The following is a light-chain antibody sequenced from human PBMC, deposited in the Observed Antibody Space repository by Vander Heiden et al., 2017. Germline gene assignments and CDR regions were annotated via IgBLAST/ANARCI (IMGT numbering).Light chain of an antibody. CDR1: SSNIGAGYD. CDR2: VNN. V-gene: IGLV1-40*01. CDR3: QSYDSSLSAVV. Sequence: QSVLMQPTEGTGAPGKRVTISCTGSSSNIGAGYDLQWYQQLPGTAPKLLIYVNNNRPSVVPDRFSGSKSGTSASLAITGLQAEDEADYYCQSYDSSLSAVVFGGGTKLTVL. J-gene: IGLJ2*01.